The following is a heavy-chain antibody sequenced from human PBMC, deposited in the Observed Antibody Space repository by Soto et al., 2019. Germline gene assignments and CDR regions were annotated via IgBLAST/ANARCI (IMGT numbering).Heavy chain of an antibody. CDR2: ISGSGGST. Sequence: EVQLLESGGGLVQPGGSLRLSCAASVFTFSSYAMSWVRQAPGKGLEWVSAISGSGGSTYYADSVKGRFTISRDNSNNTLYLQMNSLRAEDTAVYYCAKDFGIAVDAPQVWGQGTLVTVSS. V-gene: IGHV3-23*01. D-gene: IGHD6-19*01. J-gene: IGHJ4*02. CDR3: AKDFGIAVDAPQV. CDR1: VFTFSSYA.